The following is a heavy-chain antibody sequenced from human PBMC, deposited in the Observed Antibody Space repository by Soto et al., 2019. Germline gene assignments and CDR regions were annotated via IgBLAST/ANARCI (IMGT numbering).Heavy chain of an antibody. CDR1: GGTVSSYT. D-gene: IGHD2-2*02. Sequence: QVQLVQSGAEVKKPGSSVKVSCKASGGTVSSYTISWVRQAPGQGLEWMGRIIPILGIANYAQKFQGRVTTTADKSRSTAYMELSSLRSEDTAVYYCAMESCSRTSYYRAYWGQGTRVTVSS. CDR3: AMESCSRTSYYRAY. CDR2: IIPILGIA. J-gene: IGHJ4*02. V-gene: IGHV1-69*02.